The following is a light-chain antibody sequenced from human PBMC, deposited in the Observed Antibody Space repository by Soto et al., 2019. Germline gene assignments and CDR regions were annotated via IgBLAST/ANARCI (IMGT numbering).Light chain of an antibody. J-gene: IGKJ1*01. CDR1: QSVSSN. Sequence: EMVLTQSPATLPVSPGERVTLSCRASQSVSSNLAWYQQKPGQAPRLLIYGASTRATGIPARFSGSGSGTEFTLTISSLQSEDFAVYYCQQYNNWPRTFGQGTKGDI. V-gene: IGKV3-15*01. CDR2: GAS. CDR3: QQYNNWPRT.